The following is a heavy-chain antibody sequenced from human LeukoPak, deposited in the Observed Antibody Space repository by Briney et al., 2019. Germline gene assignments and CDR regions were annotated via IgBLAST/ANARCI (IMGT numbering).Heavy chain of an antibody. D-gene: IGHD2-2*01. CDR2: ISGDGGST. V-gene: IGHV3-43*02. J-gene: IGHJ4*02. CDR3: AKAYCSSTSCYLVYGY. CDR1: GFTFDDYA. Sequence: GGSLRLSCAASGFTFDDYAMHWVCQAPGKGLEWVSLISGDGGSTYYADSVKGRFTISRDNSKNSLYLQMNSLRTEDTALYYCAKAYCSSTSCYLVYGYRGQGTLVTVSS.